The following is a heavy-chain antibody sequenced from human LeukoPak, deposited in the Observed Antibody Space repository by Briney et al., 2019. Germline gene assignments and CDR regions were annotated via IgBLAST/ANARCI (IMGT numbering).Heavy chain of an antibody. D-gene: IGHD6-19*01. J-gene: IGHJ4*02. CDR1: GFTFSSYG. CDR3: AKDGLVWYSSGWARYFDY. CDR2: IRYDGSNE. Sequence: GGSLRLSCAASGFTFSSYGMHWVRQAPGKGLEWVTFIRYDGSNEYYADSVKGRFTISRDNSKKTLYLQMNSLRAEDTAVYYCAKDGLVWYSSGWARYFDYWGQGTLVTASS. V-gene: IGHV3-30*02.